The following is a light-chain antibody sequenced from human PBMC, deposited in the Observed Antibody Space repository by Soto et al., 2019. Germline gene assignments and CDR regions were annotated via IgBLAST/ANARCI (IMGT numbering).Light chain of an antibody. CDR3: QHYGSSVYT. Sequence: GLALTPFTLPLSPGGRAALSFWASPSMSADYFVWYQQKPGQAPRLLIYGGSIRATGIPDRFSVSGSGTDFTLTISRLAPEDVAVYYCQHYGSSVYTFGPGTKVDIK. CDR1: PSMSADY. V-gene: IGKV3-20*01. CDR2: GGS. J-gene: IGKJ3*01.